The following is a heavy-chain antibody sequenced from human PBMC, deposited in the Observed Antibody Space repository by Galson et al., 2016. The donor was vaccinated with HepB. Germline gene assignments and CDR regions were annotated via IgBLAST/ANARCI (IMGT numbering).Heavy chain of an antibody. J-gene: IGHJ4*02. CDR2: IKQDGSEQ. D-gene: IGHD2-15*01. Sequence: SLRLSCAASGFTFRTYWMSWVRQAPGKGLEWVANIKQDGSEQYYVDSVKGRFTISRDNAKNTLYLQMNSLRAEDTAVYYCAREWSGYDYWGQGFMVTVSS. CDR1: GFTFRTYW. V-gene: IGHV3-7*01. CDR3: AREWSGYDY.